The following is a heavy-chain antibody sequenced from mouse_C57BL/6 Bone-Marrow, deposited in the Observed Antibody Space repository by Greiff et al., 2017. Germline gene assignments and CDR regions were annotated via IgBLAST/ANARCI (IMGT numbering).Heavy chain of an antibody. Sequence: EVQLQQSGPGMVKPSQSLSLTCTVTGYSITSGYDWHWLRHFPGNKLEWMGYISYSGSTNYNPSLKSRISITHDTSKNHFFLKLNYVTTENTATYYCARDDYGSSYVECAYWGQGTLVTVSA. V-gene: IGHV3-1*01. CDR2: ISYSGST. CDR1: GYSITSGYD. J-gene: IGHJ3*01. CDR3: ARDDYGSSYVECAY. D-gene: IGHD1-1*01.